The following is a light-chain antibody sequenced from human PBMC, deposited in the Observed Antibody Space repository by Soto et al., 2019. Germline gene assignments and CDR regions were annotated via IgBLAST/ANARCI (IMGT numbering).Light chain of an antibody. J-gene: IGKJ4*01. CDR3: QQYNKWPLT. V-gene: IGKV3D-15*01. CDR2: GAS. CDR1: QSVFSN. Sequence: EIVMTQSPAALSVSPGKRATLSCRASQSVFSNLAWYQQKPGQAPRLLIYGASTRATGIPARFSGSSSGTEFTLTISSLQSEDCAVYYCQQYNKWPLTFGGGTKVDIK.